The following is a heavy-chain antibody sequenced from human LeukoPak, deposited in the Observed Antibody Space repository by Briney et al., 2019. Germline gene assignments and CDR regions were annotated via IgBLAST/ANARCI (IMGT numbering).Heavy chain of an antibody. Sequence: SETLSLTXVVYGGSFSGYYWTWIRQPPGKGLEWIGEINHRGTTTYNPSLKSQVTISVGTPKNQFSLKLTSVTAADTDVYYCARVDIVTTNWFDPWGQGTLVIVSP. J-gene: IGHJ5*02. V-gene: IGHV4-34*01. CDR2: INHRGTT. D-gene: IGHD5-12*01. CDR3: ARVDIVTTNWFDP. CDR1: GGSFSGYY.